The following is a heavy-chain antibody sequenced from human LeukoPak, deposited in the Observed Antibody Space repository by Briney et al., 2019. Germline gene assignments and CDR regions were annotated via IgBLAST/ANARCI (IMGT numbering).Heavy chain of an antibody. V-gene: IGHV1-69*06. CDR1: GGTFSSYA. Sequence: ASVKVSCKASGGTFSSYAISWVRQALGQGLEWMGGIIPIFGTANYAQKFQGRVTITADKSTSTAYMELSSLRSEDTAVYYCARDHDYGEDYYYGMDVWGKGTTVTVSS. CDR2: IIPIFGTA. CDR3: ARDHDYGEDYYYGMDV. D-gene: IGHD4-17*01. J-gene: IGHJ6*04.